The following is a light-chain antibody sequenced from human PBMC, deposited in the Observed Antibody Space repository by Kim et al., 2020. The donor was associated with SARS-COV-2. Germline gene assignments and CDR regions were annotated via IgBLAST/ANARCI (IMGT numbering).Light chain of an antibody. CDR3: QQYDNPSIN. Sequence: DIQMTQSPSSLSASVGDRVTITCQASQDISNYLNWYQQKPGKAPKLLIYDASNLETGVPSRFSGSGSGTDFTFTISSLQPEDIATYYCQQYDNPSINFGQGTRLEIK. CDR1: QDISNY. V-gene: IGKV1-33*01. J-gene: IGKJ5*01. CDR2: DAS.